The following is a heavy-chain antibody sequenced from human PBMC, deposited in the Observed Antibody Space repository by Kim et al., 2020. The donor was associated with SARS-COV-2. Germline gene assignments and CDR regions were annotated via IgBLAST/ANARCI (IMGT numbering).Heavy chain of an antibody. Sequence: RVTISVDTSKNQFSLKLSSVTAADTAVYYCARGLAYEYYYGSGSYRWFDPWGQGTLVTVSS. CDR3: ARGLAYEYYYGSGSYRWFDP. J-gene: IGHJ5*02. D-gene: IGHD3-10*01. V-gene: IGHV4-31*02.